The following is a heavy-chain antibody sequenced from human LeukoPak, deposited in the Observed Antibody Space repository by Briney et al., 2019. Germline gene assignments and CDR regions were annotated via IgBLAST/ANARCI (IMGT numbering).Heavy chain of an antibody. V-gene: IGHV3-48*01. CDR2: ISSSSNTI. CDR3: AREASSSWYGAFDI. J-gene: IGHJ3*02. Sequence: GGSLRLSCAASGFTFSRYSMNWVRQAPGKGLEWASYISSSSNTIYYADSVKGRFTISRDNAKNSLYLQMNSLRAEDTAVYYCAREASSSWYGAFDIWGQGTMVTVSS. D-gene: IGHD6-13*01. CDR1: GFTFSRYS.